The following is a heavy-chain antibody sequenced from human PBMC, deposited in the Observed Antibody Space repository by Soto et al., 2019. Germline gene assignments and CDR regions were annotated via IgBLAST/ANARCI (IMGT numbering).Heavy chain of an antibody. Sequence: SQTLSLTCVISGDSVPSNSAAWNWIRQSPSRGLEWLGRTYYRSKWYNDYAVSVKSRITINPDTSKNQFSLQLNSVTPEDTAVYYCARDPNRLWGCAFDIWGQGTMVTVSS. V-gene: IGHV6-1*01. CDR3: ARDPNRLWGCAFDI. CDR2: TYYRSKWYN. CDR1: GDSVPSNSAA. D-gene: IGHD3-16*01. J-gene: IGHJ3*02.